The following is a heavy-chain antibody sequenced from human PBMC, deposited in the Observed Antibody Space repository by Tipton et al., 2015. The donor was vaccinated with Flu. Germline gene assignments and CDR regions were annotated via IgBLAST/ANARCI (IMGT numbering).Heavy chain of an antibody. CDR3: ARDDGDYGLGSYHYYYGMDG. V-gene: IGHV4-59*10. Sequence: GLVKPSETLSLTCAVYGGSFSGYYWSWIRQPPGKGLEWIGRIYINGSTNYNPSLKSRVTLSVDTSKNQFFLRLRSVTAADTAVYYCARDDGDYGLGSYHYYYGMDGWGQGTAVTVSS. CDR2: IYINGST. D-gene: IGHD3-10*01. J-gene: IGHJ6*02. CDR1: GGSFSGYY.